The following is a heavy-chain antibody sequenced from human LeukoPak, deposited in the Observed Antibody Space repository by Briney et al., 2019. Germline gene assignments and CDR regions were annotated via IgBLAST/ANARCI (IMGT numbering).Heavy chain of an antibody. Sequence: SETLSLTCAVYGGSFSGYYWSWIRQPPGKGLEWMGEINHSGSTNYNPSRKSRVTISVDTSKNQFSLKLSSVTAADTAVYYCAREAYSSSWGYGMDVWGKGTTVTVSS. D-gene: IGHD6-13*01. CDR3: AREAYSSSWGYGMDV. CDR1: GGSFSGYY. V-gene: IGHV4-34*01. J-gene: IGHJ6*04. CDR2: INHSGST.